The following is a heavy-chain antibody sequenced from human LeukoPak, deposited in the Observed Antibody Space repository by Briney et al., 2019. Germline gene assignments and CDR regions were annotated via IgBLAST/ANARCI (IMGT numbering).Heavy chain of an antibody. CDR3: ARRRHDVTAVFDATGGFDP. CDR1: GGSFSGYH. D-gene: IGHD5-18*01. V-gene: IGHV4-34*01. J-gene: IGHJ5*02. CDR2: IYYSGRT. Sequence: SETLSLTCTVYGGSFSGYHWNWIRQPPGKGLEWIGNIYYSGRTYYNPSLKSRVIISIDTSKNQFSLKMTSVTAADRAVYYCARRRHDVTAVFDATGGFDPWGQGILVTVSS.